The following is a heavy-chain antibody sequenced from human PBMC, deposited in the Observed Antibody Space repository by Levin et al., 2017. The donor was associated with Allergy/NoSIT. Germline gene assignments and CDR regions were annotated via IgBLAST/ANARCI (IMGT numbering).Heavy chain of an antibody. Sequence: KISCKASGGTFSSYAISWVRQAPGQGLEWMGRIIPILGIANYAQKFQGRVTITADKSTSTAYMELSSLRSEDTAVYYCARGMTTVTTTYYFDYWGQGTLVTVSS. J-gene: IGHJ4*02. CDR2: IIPILGIA. CDR1: GGTFSSYA. CDR3: ARGMTTVTTTYYFDY. V-gene: IGHV1-69*04. D-gene: IGHD4-17*01.